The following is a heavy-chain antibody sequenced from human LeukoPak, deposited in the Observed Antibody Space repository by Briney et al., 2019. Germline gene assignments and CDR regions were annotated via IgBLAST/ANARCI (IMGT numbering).Heavy chain of an antibody. V-gene: IGHV3-53*01. Sequence: GGSLRLSCTVSGFTVSSNSMSWVRQAPGKGLEWVSFIYSGGNTHYSDSVKGRFTISRDNSKNTLYLQMNSLSAEDTAVYYCAKNGDRGAYCSGGTCYPYYYHYMDVWGKGTTVTISS. CDR2: IYSGGNT. D-gene: IGHD2-15*01. J-gene: IGHJ6*03. CDR1: GFTVSSNS. CDR3: AKNGDRGAYCSGGTCYPYYYHYMDV.